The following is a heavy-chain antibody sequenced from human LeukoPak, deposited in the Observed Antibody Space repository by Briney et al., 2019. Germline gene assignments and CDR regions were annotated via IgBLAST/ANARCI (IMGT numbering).Heavy chain of an antibody. Sequence: PSETLSLTCTVSGGSISSYYWSWIRQPPGKGLEWIGYIYYSGSTNYNPSLKSRVTISVDTSKNQFSLKLSSVPAADTAVYYCARVQAHYYYMDVWGKGTTVTVSS. V-gene: IGHV4-59*01. CDR3: ARVQAHYYYMDV. CDR2: IYYSGST. CDR1: GGSISSYY. J-gene: IGHJ6*03.